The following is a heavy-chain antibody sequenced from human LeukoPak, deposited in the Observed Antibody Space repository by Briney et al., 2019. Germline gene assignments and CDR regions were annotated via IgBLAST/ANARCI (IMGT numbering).Heavy chain of an antibody. CDR1: GGSISSYY. Sequence: PSETLSLTCTVSGGSISSYYWSWIRQPAGKGLEWIGRIYTSGSTNYNPSLKSRVTMSVDTSKNQFSLKLSSVTAADTAVYYCARVVSSSWLPWFDPWGQGTLVTVSS. D-gene: IGHD6-13*01. J-gene: IGHJ5*02. V-gene: IGHV4-4*07. CDR2: IYTSGST. CDR3: ARVVSSSWLPWFDP.